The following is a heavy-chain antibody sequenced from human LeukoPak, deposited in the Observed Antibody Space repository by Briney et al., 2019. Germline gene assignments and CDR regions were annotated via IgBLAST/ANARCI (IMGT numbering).Heavy chain of an antibody. CDR3: ARAFTRGALYYYYYMDV. J-gene: IGHJ6*03. D-gene: IGHD1-1*01. V-gene: IGHV1-18*01. CDR1: GYTFTSYG. CDR2: ISAYNGNT. Sequence: GASVKVSCKASGYTFTSYGISWVRQAPGQGLEWMGWISAYNGNTNYAQKLQGRVTMTTDTSTSTAYMELRGLRSDDTAVYYCARAFTRGALYYYYYMDVWGKGTTVTVSS.